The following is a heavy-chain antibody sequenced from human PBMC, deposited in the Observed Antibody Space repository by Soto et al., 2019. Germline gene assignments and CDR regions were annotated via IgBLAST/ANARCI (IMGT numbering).Heavy chain of an antibody. Sequence: PSETLSLTCTVSGGSISSYYWSWIRQPPGKGLEWIGYIYYSGSTNYNPSLKSRVTISVDTSKNQFSLKLSSVTAADTAVYYCARDRVGYCSSTSCYRWVAFDIWGQGTMVT. CDR2: IYYSGST. V-gene: IGHV4-59*01. D-gene: IGHD2-2*01. CDR1: GGSISSYY. J-gene: IGHJ3*02. CDR3: ARDRVGYCSSTSCYRWVAFDI.